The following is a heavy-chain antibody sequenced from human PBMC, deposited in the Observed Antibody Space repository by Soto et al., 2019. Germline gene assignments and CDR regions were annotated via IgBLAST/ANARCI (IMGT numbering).Heavy chain of an antibody. D-gene: IGHD3-10*01. Sequence: QVQLVQSGAEVKKPGSSVKVSCKASGGTFSSYTISWVRQAPGQGLEWMGRIIPILGIANYAQKFQGRVTITADKSTSTAYMELSSLRSEDTAVYYCGRNKYDYGSVSRYCYYYMDVLGKGTTVSVSS. CDR2: IIPILGIA. V-gene: IGHV1-69*02. J-gene: IGHJ6*03. CDR1: GGTFSSYT. CDR3: GRNKYDYGSVSRYCYYYMDV.